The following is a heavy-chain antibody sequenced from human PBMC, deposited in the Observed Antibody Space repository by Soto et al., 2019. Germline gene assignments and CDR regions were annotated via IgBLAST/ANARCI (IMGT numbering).Heavy chain of an antibody. CDR3: ARDCAGYSSGWYQRGGFDY. J-gene: IGHJ4*02. Sequence: QVQLVESGGGVVQPGRSLRLSCAASGFTFSSYGMHWVRQAPGKGLEWVAVIWYDGSNKYYADSVKGRFTTSRDNSKNTLYLQMNGLRAEDTAVYSCARDCAGYSSGWYQRGGFDYWGQGTLVTVSS. CDR2: IWYDGSNK. D-gene: IGHD6-19*01. CDR1: GFTFSSYG. V-gene: IGHV3-33*01.